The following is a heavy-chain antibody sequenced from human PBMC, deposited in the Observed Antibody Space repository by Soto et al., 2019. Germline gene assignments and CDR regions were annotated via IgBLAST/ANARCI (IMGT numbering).Heavy chain of an antibody. J-gene: IGHJ5*02. D-gene: IGHD6-13*01. CDR1: GYTFTGHY. Sequence: ASVKVSCKASGYTFTGHYLHWVRQAPGQGLEWMGWINPNNGDTNYAQKFQGWVTMTRDTSISTAYMEFSRLRSDDTAAYYCARATTSSIASGATLQGNWFDLWAQGNLVTVSS. V-gene: IGHV1-2*04. CDR3: ARATTSSIASGATLQGNWFDL. CDR2: INPNNGDT.